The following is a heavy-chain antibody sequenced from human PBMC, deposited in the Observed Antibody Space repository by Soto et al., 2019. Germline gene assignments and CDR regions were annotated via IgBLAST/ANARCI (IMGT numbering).Heavy chain of an antibody. CDR2: IGGDGGSI. CDR3: AKVGGFDP. V-gene: IGHV3-23*01. D-gene: IGHD4-17*01. J-gene: IGHJ5*02. Sequence: HPGGSLRLSCAASGLTFSRYAMSWVRQIPGKGLECVSAIGGDGGSIHYADSVKGRFTISRDNSKNMLYLQLNSLRAEDTAVYYCAKVGGFDPWGQGTLVTVSS. CDR1: GLTFSRYA.